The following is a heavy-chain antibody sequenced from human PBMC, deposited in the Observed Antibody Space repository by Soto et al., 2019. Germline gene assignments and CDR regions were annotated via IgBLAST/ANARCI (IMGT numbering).Heavy chain of an antibody. V-gene: IGHV1-18*04. CDR3: ARDERDSCSGGDCFYFDS. Sequence: QVQLVQSGGEVKKPGASMKVSCKASGYTFTNYGISWVRQAPGQGLEWLGWISTYNSNTNSAPRLQGRITMTTDTSTSTAYMELRSLTSDDTAVYYCARDERDSCSGGDCFYFDSWGQGTLVTVSS. CDR1: GYTFTNYG. CDR2: ISTYNSNT. J-gene: IGHJ4*02. D-gene: IGHD2-21*02.